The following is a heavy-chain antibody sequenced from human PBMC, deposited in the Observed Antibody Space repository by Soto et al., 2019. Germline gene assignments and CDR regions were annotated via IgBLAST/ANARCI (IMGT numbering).Heavy chain of an antibody. Sequence: QVQLVQSGAEVKKPGSSVKVSCKASGGTFSSYAISWVRQAPGQGLEWMGGIIPIFGTANYAQKFQGRVTSTSDESTSTAYMELSSLRSEDTAVYYCARAVGISTSLERYYYGMDVWGQGTTVTVSS. V-gene: IGHV1-69*05. CDR3: ARAVGISTSLERYYYGMDV. CDR1: GGTFSSYA. D-gene: IGHD2-2*01. CDR2: IIPIFGTA. J-gene: IGHJ6*02.